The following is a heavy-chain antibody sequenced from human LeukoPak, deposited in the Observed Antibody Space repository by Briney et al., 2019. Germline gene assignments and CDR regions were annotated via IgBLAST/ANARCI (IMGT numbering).Heavy chain of an antibody. CDR3: ANPGPSNYYYDSSGWN. CDR2: IKQDGSEK. D-gene: IGHD3-22*01. CDR1: GFTFSSYW. V-gene: IGHV3-7*01. Sequence: GGSLRLSCAASGFTFSSYWMSWVRQAPGKGLEWVANIKQDGSEKYYVDSVKGRFTISRDNAKNSLYLRMNSLRAEDTAVYYCANPGPSNYYYDSSGWNWGQGTLVTVSS. J-gene: IGHJ4*02.